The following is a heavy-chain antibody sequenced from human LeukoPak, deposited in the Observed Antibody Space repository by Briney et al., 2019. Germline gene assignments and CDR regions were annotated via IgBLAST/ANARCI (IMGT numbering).Heavy chain of an antibody. J-gene: IGHJ4*02. CDR2: SSSSSSYI. Sequence: GGSLRLSCAAYGFTFSSYSMNLVRQAPGKGLEWVSSSSSSSSYIYYADSVKGRFTISRDNSKNTLYLQMNSLRAEDTAVYYCAKGRGYSGYDPRYYFDYWGQGTLVTVSS. CDR1: GFTFSSYS. D-gene: IGHD5-12*01. V-gene: IGHV3-21*04. CDR3: AKGRGYSGYDPRYYFDY.